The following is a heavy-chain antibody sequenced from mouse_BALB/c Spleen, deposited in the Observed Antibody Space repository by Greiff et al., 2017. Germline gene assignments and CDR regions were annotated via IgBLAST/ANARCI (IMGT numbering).Heavy chain of an antibody. V-gene: IGHV1S127*01. CDR1: GYTFTSYW. CDR3: TRRGPNWAFDY. D-gene: IGHD4-1*01. Sequence: VQLQESGAELVKPGASVKMSCKASGYTFTSYWMHWVKQRPGQGLEWIGVIDPSDSYTSYNQKFKGKATLTVDTSSSTAYMQLSSLTSEDSAVYYCTRRGPNWAFDYWGQGTTLTVSS. J-gene: IGHJ2*01. CDR2: IDPSDSYT.